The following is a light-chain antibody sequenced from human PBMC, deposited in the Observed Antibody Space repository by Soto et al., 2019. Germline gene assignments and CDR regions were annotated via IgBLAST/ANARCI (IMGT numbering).Light chain of an antibody. V-gene: IGKV1-5*03. Sequence: RLNQSPSAVSASIRDSVSIPCRASQAIXWLAWYQEGPGKAPKPLIDRXATLERGGPSRLSGSGSGTEFTLTSCILQPEELAKYCCLHHNCDPCTFGHGAKVDI. CDR1: QAIXW. CDR3: LHHNCDPCT. J-gene: IGKJ3*01. CDR2: RXA.